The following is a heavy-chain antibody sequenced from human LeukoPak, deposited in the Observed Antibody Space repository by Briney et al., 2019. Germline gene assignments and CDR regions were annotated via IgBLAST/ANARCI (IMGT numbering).Heavy chain of an antibody. V-gene: IGHV4-34*01. CDR3: ARPSCSSTSCSLDY. J-gene: IGHJ4*02. CDR1: GGSFSGYY. D-gene: IGHD2-2*01. Sequence: SETLSLTCAVYGGSFSGYYWSWIRQPPGKGLEWIGEINHSESTNYNPPLKSRVSISVDTSKNQFSLKLSSVTAADTAVYYCARPSCSSTSCSLDYWGQGTLVTVSS. CDR2: INHSEST.